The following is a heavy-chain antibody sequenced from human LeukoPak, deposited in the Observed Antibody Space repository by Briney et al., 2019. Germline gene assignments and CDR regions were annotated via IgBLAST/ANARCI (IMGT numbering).Heavy chain of an antibody. Sequence: GGSLRLSCAASGFTFSSYGMHWVRQAPGKGLEWVAVIWYDGSNKYYADSVKGRFTISRDNSKNTLYLQMNSLRAEDTAVYYCARDRSYYDFWSGYYSYYYYYGMDVWGQGTTDTVSS. V-gene: IGHV3-33*01. CDR3: ARDRSYYDFWSGYYSYYYYYGMDV. CDR1: GFTFSSYG. D-gene: IGHD3-3*01. J-gene: IGHJ6*02. CDR2: IWYDGSNK.